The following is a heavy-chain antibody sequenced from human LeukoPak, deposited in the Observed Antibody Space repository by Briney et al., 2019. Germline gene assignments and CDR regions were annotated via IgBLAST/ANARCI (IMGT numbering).Heavy chain of an antibody. CDR1: GYTFTGYY. Sequence: GASVKVSCKASGYTFTGYYMHWVRQAPGQGLEWMGWINPNSGGTNYAQKFQGRVTMTRDTSISTAYMELSRLRSDDTAVYYCARDRKANGGIAAAGPRYYFDYWGQGTLVTASS. V-gene: IGHV1-2*02. CDR2: INPNSGGT. D-gene: IGHD6-13*01. CDR3: ARDRKANGGIAAAGPRYYFDY. J-gene: IGHJ4*02.